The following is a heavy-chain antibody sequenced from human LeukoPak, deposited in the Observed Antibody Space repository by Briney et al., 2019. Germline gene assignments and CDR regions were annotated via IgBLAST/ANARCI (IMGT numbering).Heavy chain of an antibody. Sequence: PGGSLRLSCAASGFAFSDYWMHWVRQAPGKGPEWLSRTSKDGSDTFYADAAKGRFTASRGNAKNTVYLQVTNVRPEGTALYFCARGGYSGSYYRFSWGQGTLVTVAS. CDR1: GFAFSDYW. J-gene: IGHJ4*02. CDR2: TSKDGSDT. D-gene: IGHD6-25*01. CDR3: ARGGYSGSYYRFS. V-gene: IGHV3-74*01.